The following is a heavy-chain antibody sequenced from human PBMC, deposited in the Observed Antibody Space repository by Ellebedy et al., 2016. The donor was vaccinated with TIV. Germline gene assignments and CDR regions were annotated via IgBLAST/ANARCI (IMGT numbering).Heavy chain of an antibody. CDR1: GYNFTAFG. CDR3: ARAGIGAYDI. Sequence: ASVKVSCKASGYNFTAFGIHWVRQAPGQRLEWMGWINAGDDLTKHSQKFLGRVTLARDTSASTAYMELSSLRSEDTAVFYCARAGIGAYDIWGQGTMITVSS. CDR2: INAGDDLT. V-gene: IGHV1-3*01. D-gene: IGHD2-15*01. J-gene: IGHJ3*02.